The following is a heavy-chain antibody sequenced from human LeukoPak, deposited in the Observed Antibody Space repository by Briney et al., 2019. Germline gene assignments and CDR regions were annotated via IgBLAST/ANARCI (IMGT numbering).Heavy chain of an antibody. J-gene: IGHJ4*02. D-gene: IGHD2-15*01. Sequence: PGGSLRLSCAASGFTFSSYSMNWVRQAPGKGLEGVSSISSSSSYIYYADSVKGRLHISRDNAKTSLYLKMNSLRAEDTAVYYCGREAVVAATPFDYWGQGTLVTVSS. CDR2: ISSSSSYI. CDR3: GREAVVAATPFDY. CDR1: GFTFSSYS. V-gene: IGHV3-21*01.